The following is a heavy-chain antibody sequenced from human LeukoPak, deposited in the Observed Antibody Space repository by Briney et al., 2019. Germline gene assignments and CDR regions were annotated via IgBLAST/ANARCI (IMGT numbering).Heavy chain of an antibody. D-gene: IGHD3-3*01. V-gene: IGHV1-18*01. CDR2: ISAYNGNT. CDR1: GCIFRSYG. J-gene: IGHJ4*02. Sequence: GASVKVSCKASGCIFRSYGISWVRQAPGQGLEWMGWISAYNGNTNYAQKVQGRVTLTTDTSTATAYMEMRGLISDDTAVYYCARALSDDFWSFYQDYWGQGTLLIVSP. CDR3: ARALSDDFWSFYQDY.